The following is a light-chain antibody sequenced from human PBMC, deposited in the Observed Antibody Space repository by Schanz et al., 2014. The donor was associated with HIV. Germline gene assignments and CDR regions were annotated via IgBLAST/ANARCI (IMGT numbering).Light chain of an antibody. CDR2: ATS. V-gene: IGKV3-20*01. CDR3: QHFGDSRGT. Sequence: ETVLTQSPGRLSLSPGERATLSCRASQSVGGSQLAWYQQKRDQPPRLVIYATSTRAAGIPDRFSGTGSGTDFTLTISSLEPEDFAVYYCQHFGDSRGTFGGGTKVDI. CDR1: QSVGGSQ. J-gene: IGKJ4*02.